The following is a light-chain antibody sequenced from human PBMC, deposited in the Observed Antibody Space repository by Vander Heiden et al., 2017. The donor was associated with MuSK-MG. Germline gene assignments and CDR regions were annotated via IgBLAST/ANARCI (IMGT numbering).Light chain of an antibody. Sequence: DIVMTQSPLSLPVTPGEPASISCRSSQSLLHSNGYTYLDWYLQKPGQAPQLLIYLGSNRASGVPDRFSGSGSGTDFTLKISRVEADDVGLYYCIRAVQTAYTFGQGTKMEIK. CDR3: IRAVQTAYT. J-gene: IGKJ2*01. CDR2: LGS. V-gene: IGKV2-28*01. CDR1: QSLLHSNGYTY.